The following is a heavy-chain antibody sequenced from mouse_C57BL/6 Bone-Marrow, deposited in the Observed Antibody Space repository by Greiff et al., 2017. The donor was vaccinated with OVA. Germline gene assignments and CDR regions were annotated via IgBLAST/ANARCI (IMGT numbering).Heavy chain of an antibody. CDR2: IYIGNGYT. CDR3: ARDETVMGDY. Sequence: EVQRVESGAELVRPGSSVKMSCKTSGYTFTSYGINWVKQRPGQGLEWIGYIYIGNGYTEYDEKFKGKATMTSDTSSSTAYMQLSSLTSEDSAIYFWARDETVMGDYWGQGTSVTVSS. J-gene: IGHJ4*01. CDR1: GYTFTSYG. V-gene: IGHV1-58*01. D-gene: IGHD2-3*01.